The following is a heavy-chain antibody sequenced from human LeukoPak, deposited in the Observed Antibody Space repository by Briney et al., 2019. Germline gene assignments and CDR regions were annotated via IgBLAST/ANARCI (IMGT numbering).Heavy chain of an antibody. D-gene: IGHD2-15*01. CDR1: GYTFTSYY. Sequence: ASVTVSCTASGYTFTSYYMHWVRQAPGQGLEWMGIINPGGGGTSYAQKFQGRVTMTRDTSISTAYMELSRLRSDDTAVYYCARGQYCSGGSCLFDYWGQGTLVTVSS. CDR2: INPGGGGT. J-gene: IGHJ4*02. V-gene: IGHV1-46*01. CDR3: ARGQYCSGGSCLFDY.